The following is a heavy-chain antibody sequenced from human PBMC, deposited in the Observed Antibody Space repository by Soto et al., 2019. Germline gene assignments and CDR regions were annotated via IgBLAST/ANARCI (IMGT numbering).Heavy chain of an antibody. Sequence: EVQLLETGGHLVQPGGSLRLSCAASGFTFSNYGVSWVRQAPGKGLEWVSNIDGAGIRLVYADSVKRRLTISRDNYNNTLYLQMNSLRAEHTAVYYCAKDRAASWTMDVWGKGTTVAVSS. CDR2: IDGAGIRL. V-gene: IGHV3-23*01. CDR3: AKDRAASWTMDV. CDR1: GFTFSNYG. J-gene: IGHJ6*04. D-gene: IGHD3-10*01.